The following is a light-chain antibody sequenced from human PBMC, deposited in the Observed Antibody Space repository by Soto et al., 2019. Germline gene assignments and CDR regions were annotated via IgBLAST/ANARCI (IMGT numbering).Light chain of an antibody. J-gene: IGKJ4*01. V-gene: IGKV1-6*02. CDR1: QCIGND. CDR3: LQDFRYPLS. Sequence: AIQMTQSPSSLSASVGDRVTITCRASQCIGNDLTWYQQKPGKAPKLLIYAASTLQSGVPSRFSVNASGTDFALPIGSLQPGDLSSYYCLQDFRYPLSFGGGTKVEIK. CDR2: AAS.